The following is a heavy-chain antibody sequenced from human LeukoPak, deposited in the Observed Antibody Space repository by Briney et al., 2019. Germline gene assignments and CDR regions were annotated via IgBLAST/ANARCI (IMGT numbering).Heavy chain of an antibody. CDR2: IRKDGAEK. D-gene: IGHD3-3*01. V-gene: IGHV3-7*01. J-gene: IGHJ3*02. Sequence: GGSLRLSCAASGFTFSSHWMSWVRQAPGKGLEWVANIRKDGAEKNYADSVKGRFTISRDNAKDSLYLEVNSLRAEDTAVYYCARSRTASGVVIMGAFDIWGQGTMVTVSS. CDR3: ARSRTASGVVIMGAFDI. CDR1: GFTFSSHW.